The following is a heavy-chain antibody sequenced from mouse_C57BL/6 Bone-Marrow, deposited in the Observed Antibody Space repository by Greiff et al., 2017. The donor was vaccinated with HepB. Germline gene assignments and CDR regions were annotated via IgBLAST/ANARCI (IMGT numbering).Heavy chain of an antibody. Sequence: VQLQQSGPELVKPGASVKLSCKASGYTFTSYDINWVKQRPGQGLEWIGWIYPRDGSTKYNEKFKGKATLTVDTSSSTAYMDLHSLTSEDSAVYFCARGRDYGNYGAYAMDYWGQGTSVTVSS. D-gene: IGHD2-1*01. V-gene: IGHV1-85*01. CDR3: ARGRDYGNYGAYAMDY. CDR2: IYPRDGST. J-gene: IGHJ4*01. CDR1: GYTFTSYD.